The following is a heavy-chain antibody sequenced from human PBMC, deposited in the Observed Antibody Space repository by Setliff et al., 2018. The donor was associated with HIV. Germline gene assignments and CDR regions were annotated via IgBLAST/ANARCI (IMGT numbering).Heavy chain of an antibody. J-gene: IGHJ4*02. D-gene: IGHD2-2*01. V-gene: IGHV3-74*01. CDR2: INTDGSDT. CDR1: GFTFSSYW. Sequence: LRLSCAASGFTFSSYWVHWVRQTPGKGLMWVSRINTDGSDTSYADAVKGRSTISRDNAQDTLYLQMNSLRAEDTAMYYCARWGRGSTSGFDYWGQGTQVTVSS. CDR3: ARWGRGSTSGFDY.